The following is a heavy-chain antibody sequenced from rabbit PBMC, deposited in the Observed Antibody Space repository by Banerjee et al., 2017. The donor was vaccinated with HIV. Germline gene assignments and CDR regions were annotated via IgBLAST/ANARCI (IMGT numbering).Heavy chain of an antibody. CDR2: IYTTGTDI. Sequence: QEQLVESGGGLVKPEGSLTLTCTASGFSFSSSYDMCWVRQAPGKGLEWIACIYTTGTDIYYASWAKGRFTISKTSSTTVTLQLNSLTAADTATYFCARDTSGSTYYAFNLWGQGTLVTVS. D-gene: IGHD1-1*01. CDR3: ARDTSGSTYYAFNL. J-gene: IGHJ4*01. V-gene: IGHV1S45*01. CDR1: GFSFSSSYD.